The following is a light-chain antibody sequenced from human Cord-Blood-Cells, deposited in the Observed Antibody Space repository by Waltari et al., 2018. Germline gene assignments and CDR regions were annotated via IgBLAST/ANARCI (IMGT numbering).Light chain of an antibody. Sequence: QSALTQPASVSGSPGQSLTISCTGTSSDVGSYHLVSWYQQHPGKAPKLMIYGGSKRPSGVSNRFSSSKSGNTASLTISGLQAEDEADYYCCSYAGSSTLVFGGGTKLTVL. CDR1: SSDVGSYHL. J-gene: IGLJ3*02. CDR2: GGS. CDR3: CSYAGSSTLV. V-gene: IGLV2-23*01.